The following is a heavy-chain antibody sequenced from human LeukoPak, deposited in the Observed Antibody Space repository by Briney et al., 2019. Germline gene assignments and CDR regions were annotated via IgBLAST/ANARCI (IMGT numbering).Heavy chain of an antibody. CDR2: IYYSGST. CDR1: GGSISSSSYY. J-gene: IGHJ6*03. V-gene: IGHV4-39*07. CDR3: ARAPGNRYYYYMDV. Sequence: SETLSLTCTVSGGSISSSSYYWGWIRQPPGKGLEWIGSIYYSGSTYYNPSLKSRVTISVDTSKNQFSLKLSSVTAADTAVYYCARAPGNRYYYYMDVWGKGTTVTVSS.